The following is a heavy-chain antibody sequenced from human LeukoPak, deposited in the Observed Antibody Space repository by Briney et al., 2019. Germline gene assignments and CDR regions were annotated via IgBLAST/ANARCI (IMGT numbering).Heavy chain of an antibody. CDR2: ISGDGGST. Sequence: PGGSLRLPCAASGFTFDDYAMHWVRQAPGKGLEWVSLISGDGGSTYYADSVKGRFTISRDNSKNSLYLQMNSLRTEDTTLYYCAKDAGSYYDYWGQGTLVTVSS. CDR3: AKDAGSYYDY. CDR1: GFTFDDYA. V-gene: IGHV3-43*02. J-gene: IGHJ4*02. D-gene: IGHD3-10*01.